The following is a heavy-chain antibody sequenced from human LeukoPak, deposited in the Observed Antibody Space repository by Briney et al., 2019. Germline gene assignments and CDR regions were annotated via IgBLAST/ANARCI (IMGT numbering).Heavy chain of an antibody. D-gene: IGHD3-22*01. CDR3: ASDTLSEIYDLGAFDI. CDR1: GGSISSYY. J-gene: IGHJ3*02. CDR2: IYTSGST. Sequence: SETLSLTGTVSGGSISSYYWSWIPQPAGKGLEWIGRIYTSGSTNYNPSLKSRVTMSVDTSKNQFSLKLSSVTAADTAVYYCASDTLSEIYDLGAFDIWGQGTMVTVSS. V-gene: IGHV4-4*07.